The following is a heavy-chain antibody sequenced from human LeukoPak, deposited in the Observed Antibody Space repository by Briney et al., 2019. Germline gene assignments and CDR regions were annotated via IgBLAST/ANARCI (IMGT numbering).Heavy chain of an antibody. Sequence: ASVKVSCKASGYTFTGYYMHGVRQAPGQGLEWMGRINPNSGGTNYAQKFQGRVTMTRDTSISTAYMELSRLRSDDTAVYYCARGALRWELLGDFDYWGQGTLVTVSS. CDR2: INPNSGGT. D-gene: IGHD1-26*01. V-gene: IGHV1-2*06. J-gene: IGHJ4*02. CDR3: ARGALRWELLGDFDY. CDR1: GYTFTGYY.